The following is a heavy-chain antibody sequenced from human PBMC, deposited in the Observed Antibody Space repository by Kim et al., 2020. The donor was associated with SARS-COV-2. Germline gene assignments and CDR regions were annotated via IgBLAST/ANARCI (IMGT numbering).Heavy chain of an antibody. CDR3: ARDFLCWRHENYFDY. CDR2: IKQDGSEK. V-gene: IGHV3-7*03. Sequence: GGSLRLSCAASGFTSSSYWMSWVRQAPGKGLEWVANIKQDGSEKYYVDSVKGRFTISRDNAKNSLYLQMNSLRAEDTAVYYCARDFLCWRHENYFDYWGQGTLATVSS. J-gene: IGHJ4*02. D-gene: IGHD2-21*01. CDR1: GFTSSSYW.